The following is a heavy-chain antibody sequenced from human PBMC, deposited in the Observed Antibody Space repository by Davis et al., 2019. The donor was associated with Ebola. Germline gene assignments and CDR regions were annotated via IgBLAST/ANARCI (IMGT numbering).Heavy chain of an antibody. D-gene: IGHD2-15*01. V-gene: IGHV3-23*01. CDR1: GFTFSNYD. CDR3: ERYCHYTDCSYFDC. Sequence: GESLKISCAASGFTFSNYDMSWVRQVPGKGLEWVSTISASEGHTHYSDSVKGRFTISRDNSKDTLYLQMNSLRAEDTATYYCERYCHYTDCSYFDCWGQGTMVAVSS. J-gene: IGHJ4*02. CDR2: ISASEGHT.